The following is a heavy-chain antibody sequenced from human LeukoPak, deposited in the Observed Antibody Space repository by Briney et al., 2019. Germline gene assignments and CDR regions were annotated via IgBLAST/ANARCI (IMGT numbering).Heavy chain of an antibody. Sequence: SETLSLTCTVSGGSISSSSYYWGWIRQPPGKGLEWIGSIYYSGSTYYNPSLKSRVTISVDTSKNQFSLKLSSVTAADTAVYYCARHFAEDIVVVPAAINYSGQGTLVTVSS. CDR1: GGSISSSSYY. CDR2: IYYSGST. J-gene: IGHJ4*02. D-gene: IGHD2-2*01. V-gene: IGHV4-39*01. CDR3: ARHFAEDIVVVPAAINY.